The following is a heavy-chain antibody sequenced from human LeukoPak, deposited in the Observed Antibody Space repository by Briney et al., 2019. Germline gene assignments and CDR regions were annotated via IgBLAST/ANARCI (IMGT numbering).Heavy chain of an antibody. Sequence: PGGSLRLSCAASGFTFSSYAMSWVRQAPGKGLEWVAFIRYDGSNKYYADSVKGRFTISRDNSKNTLYLQMNSLRAEDTAVYYCARVRTFETEYSSSVVIPGGLLGWFDPWGQGTLVTVSS. J-gene: IGHJ5*02. CDR1: GFTFSSYA. CDR2: IRYDGSNK. D-gene: IGHD6-6*01. V-gene: IGHV3-30*02. CDR3: ARVRTFETEYSSSVVIPGGLLGWFDP.